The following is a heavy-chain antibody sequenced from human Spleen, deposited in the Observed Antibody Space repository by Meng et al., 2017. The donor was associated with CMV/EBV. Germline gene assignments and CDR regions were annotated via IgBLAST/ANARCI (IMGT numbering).Heavy chain of an antibody. Sequence: GRTFSGYAPSWVRQAPGQGLEWMGGVIPISGTTNYAQKFQGRVTITTDESTSTAYMELSSLISEDTAIYYCARDRSSDFWSGYWDYWGQGTLVTVSS. CDR3: ARDRSSDFWSGYWDY. D-gene: IGHD3-3*01. J-gene: IGHJ4*02. V-gene: IGHV1-69*05. CDR1: GRTFSGYA. CDR2: VIPISGTT.